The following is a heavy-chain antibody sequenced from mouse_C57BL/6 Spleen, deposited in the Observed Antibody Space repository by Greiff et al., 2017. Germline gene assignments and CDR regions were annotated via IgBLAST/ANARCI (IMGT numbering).Heavy chain of an antibody. CDR1: GYAFTNYL. J-gene: IGHJ3*01. Sequence: VQLQQSGAELVRPGTSVKVSCKASGYAFTNYLIEWVKQRPGQGLEWIGVINPGSGGTNYNEKFKGKATLTADKSSSTAYMQLSSLTSEDSAVYFCARSGYGKGGTWFAYWGQGTLVTVSA. V-gene: IGHV1-54*01. CDR3: ARSGYGKGGTWFAY. CDR2: INPGSGGT. D-gene: IGHD2-1*01.